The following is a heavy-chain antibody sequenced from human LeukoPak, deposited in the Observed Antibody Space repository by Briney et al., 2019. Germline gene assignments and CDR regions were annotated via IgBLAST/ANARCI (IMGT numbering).Heavy chain of an antibody. CDR1: GFTFSSYW. Sequence: GALRLSCAAAGFTFSSYWMSWVRQAPGKGLEWVANIKQDGSEKYDVDAVKGRFTISRDNATNSLYLQMNSLRAEATPVYYCAREAYYYDSSGYYRIFDYWGQGTLVTVSS. V-gene: IGHV3-7*01. J-gene: IGHJ4*02. CDR2: IKQDGSEK. CDR3: AREAYYYDSSGYYRIFDY. D-gene: IGHD3-22*01.